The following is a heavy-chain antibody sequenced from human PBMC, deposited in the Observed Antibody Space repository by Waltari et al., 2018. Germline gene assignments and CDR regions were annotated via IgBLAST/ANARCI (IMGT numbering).Heavy chain of an antibody. Sequence: EVQLVESGGGLVQPGGSLRLSCAASGFTFSSYAMSWVRQAPGKGLEWVSAISGSGGSTYYADSVKGRFTISRDDSKNTLYLQMNSLKTEDTAVYYCTTEGVGGYFDYWGQGTLVTVSS. V-gene: IGHV3-23*04. CDR3: TTEGVGGYFDY. CDR1: GFTFSSYA. CDR2: ISGSGGST. J-gene: IGHJ4*02.